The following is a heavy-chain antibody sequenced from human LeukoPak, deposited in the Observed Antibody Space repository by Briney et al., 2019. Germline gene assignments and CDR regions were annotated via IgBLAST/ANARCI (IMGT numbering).Heavy chain of an antibody. D-gene: IGHD3-22*01. CDR1: GFTFSSYW. J-gene: IGHJ4*02. V-gene: IGHV3-7*05. CDR3: ARDRNYDSSGYYYPYFDY. Sequence: GGSLRLSCIASGFTFSSYWMSWVRQAPGKGLEWMANIKQDGSEKYYVDSVKGRFTISRDNAKNSLSLQMNSLRAEDTALYYCARDRNYDSSGYYYPYFDYWGQGTLVTVSS. CDR2: IKQDGSEK.